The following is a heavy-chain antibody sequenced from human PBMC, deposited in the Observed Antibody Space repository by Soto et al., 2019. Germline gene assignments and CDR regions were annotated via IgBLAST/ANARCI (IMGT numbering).Heavy chain of an antibody. CDR3: VRHDSSGYYPY. V-gene: IGHV5-51*01. D-gene: IGHD3-22*01. CDR1: GYTFTSSW. CDR2: IYPDNSDT. J-gene: IGHJ4*02. Sequence: GESLKISCKGSGYTFTSSWIGWVRQMPGKGLEWMGIIYPDNSDTRYSPSFQGQVTMSVDKSIRTDYLQWRSLKASDTAIYYCVRHDSSGYYPYWGQGTLVTVSS.